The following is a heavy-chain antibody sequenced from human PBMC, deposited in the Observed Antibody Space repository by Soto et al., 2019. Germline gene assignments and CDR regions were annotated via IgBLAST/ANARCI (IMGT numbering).Heavy chain of an antibody. CDR1: GGSFRSSA. J-gene: IGHJ3*01. Sequence: QLQLVQSGADVKEPGSSVKVSCKASGGSFRSSAISWVRQAPVQGLEWMGEIIPVFDKANYAQKCQGRLLMTEDEPTGTVSMELSSLTSDDKAVSVCARLRRDWGDAFDLWGRGTIVTVSS. CDR3: ARLRRDWGDAFDL. D-gene: IGHD3-16*01. CDR2: IIPVFDKA. V-gene: IGHV1-69*01.